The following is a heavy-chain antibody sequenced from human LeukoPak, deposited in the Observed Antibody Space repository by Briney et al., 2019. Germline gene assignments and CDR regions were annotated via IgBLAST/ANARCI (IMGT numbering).Heavy chain of an antibody. D-gene: IGHD4-23*01. CDR2: ISAYNGNT. CDR1: GYTFTSYG. Sequence: ASVKVSCKASGYTFTSYGISWVRQAPGQGLEWMGWISAYNGNTNYAQKLQGRVTMTTDTSTSTAYMELRSLRSDDTAVYYCARDLTVVGGQAYGMDVWGQGTTVTVSS. J-gene: IGHJ6*02. V-gene: IGHV1-18*01. CDR3: ARDLTVVGGQAYGMDV.